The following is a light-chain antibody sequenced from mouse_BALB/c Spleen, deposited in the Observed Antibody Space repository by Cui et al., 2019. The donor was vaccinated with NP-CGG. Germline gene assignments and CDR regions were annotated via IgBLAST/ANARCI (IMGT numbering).Light chain of an antibody. CDR1: TGAITTSNY. V-gene: IGLV1*01. Sequence: QAVVTQESALTTSPGETVTLTCRSSTGAITTSNYANWVQEKPDHLFTGLIGGTNNRAPGVPARFSGSLIGDKAALTITGARTEDEAKYFCALWYSNHWVFGGGTKLTVL. J-gene: IGLJ1*01. CDR3: ALWYSNHWV. CDR2: GTN.